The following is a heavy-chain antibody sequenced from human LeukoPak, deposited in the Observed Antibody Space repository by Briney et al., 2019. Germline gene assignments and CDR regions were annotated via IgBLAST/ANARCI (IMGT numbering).Heavy chain of an antibody. J-gene: IGHJ6*03. D-gene: IGHD4-11*01. CDR2: ISSSSSDI. Sequence: GGSLRLSCAASGFTFSSYSMNWVRQAPGKGLEWVSSISSSSSDIYYADSVKGRFTISRENAKNSLYLQMNSLRAEDTPVYYCARAPYSRYYYMDVWGKGTTVTVSS. CDR3: ARAPYSRYYYMDV. V-gene: IGHV3-21*01. CDR1: GFTFSSYS.